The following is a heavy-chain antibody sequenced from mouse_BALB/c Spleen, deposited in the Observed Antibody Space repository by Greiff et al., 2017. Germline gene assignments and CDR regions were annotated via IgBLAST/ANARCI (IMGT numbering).Heavy chain of an antibody. CDR2: IDPENGDT. D-gene: IGHD1-1*01. V-gene: IGHV14-4*02. Sequence: VQLQQSGAELVRSGASVKLSCTASGFNIKDYYMHWVKQRPEQGLEWIGWIDPENGDTEYAPKFPGKATMTADTSSNTAYLQLSSLTSEDTAVYYCRVYYYGSSKIFFDYWGQGTTLTVSS. J-gene: IGHJ2*01. CDR3: RVYYYGSSKIFFDY. CDR1: GFNIKDYY.